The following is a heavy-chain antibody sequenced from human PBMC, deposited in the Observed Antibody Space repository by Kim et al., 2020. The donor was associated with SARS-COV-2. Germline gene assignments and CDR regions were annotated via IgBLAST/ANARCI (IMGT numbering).Heavy chain of an antibody. CDR1: GDSISSGGYY. J-gene: IGHJ4*02. CDR3: ARVRSFFGVVRNFDY. D-gene: IGHD3-3*01. CDR2: IYYSGST. Sequence: SETLSLTCTVSGDSISSGGYYWSWIRQHPGKGLEWIGYIYYSGSTYYNPSLKSRVTISVDTSKNQFSLKLSSVTAADTAVYYCARVRSFFGVVRNFDYWGQGTLVTVSS. V-gene: IGHV4-31*03.